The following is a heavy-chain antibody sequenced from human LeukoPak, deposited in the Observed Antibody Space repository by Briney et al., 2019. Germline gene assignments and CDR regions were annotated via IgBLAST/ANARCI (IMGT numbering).Heavy chain of an antibody. CDR1: GGSISPYY. D-gene: IGHD2-2*01. V-gene: IGHV4-59*01. Sequence: SETLSLTCTVSGGSISPYYWSWIRQPPGKGLEWIGYIYYSGSTNYNPSLKSRVTISVDTSKNQFSLRLSSVTAADTAVYYYARARGYCSSTSCSLDFGYWGQGTLVTVSS. CDR3: ARARGYCSSTSCSLDFGY. CDR2: IYYSGST. J-gene: IGHJ4*02.